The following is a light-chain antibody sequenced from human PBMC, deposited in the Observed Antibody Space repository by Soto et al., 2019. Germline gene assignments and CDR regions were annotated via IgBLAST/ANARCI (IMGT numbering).Light chain of an antibody. J-gene: IGKJ1*01. CDR3: QQSYKAPWT. CDR2: AAS. CDR1: QRISTY. Sequence: DIQMTQSPSSLSASVGDRVIITCRASQRISTYLNWYQQKPGRAPKVLINAASSLQSGVPSRFSGSGSETDLTLTISGLQHEDFATYYCQQSYKAPWTFGQGTKVEIK. V-gene: IGKV1-39*01.